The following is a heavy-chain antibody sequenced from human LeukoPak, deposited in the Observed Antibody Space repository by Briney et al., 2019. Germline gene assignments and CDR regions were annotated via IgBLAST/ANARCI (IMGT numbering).Heavy chain of an antibody. J-gene: IGHJ4*02. Sequence: GGSRRLSCAASGFTFSSYAMSWVRQAPGKGLGWVSAIRGSGGSTNYADSVKGRFTISRDNSKNTLYLQMNSLRAEDTAVFYCAKTGVGYCTGGSCSAADYWGQGTLVTVSS. CDR1: GFTFSSYA. CDR2: IRGSGGST. D-gene: IGHD2-15*01. V-gene: IGHV3-23*01. CDR3: AKTGVGYCTGGSCSAADY.